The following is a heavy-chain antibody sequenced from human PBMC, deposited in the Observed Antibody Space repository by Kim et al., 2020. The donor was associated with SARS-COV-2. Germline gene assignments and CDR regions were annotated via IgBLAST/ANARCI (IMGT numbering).Heavy chain of an antibody. D-gene: IGHD3-16*02. V-gene: IGHV2-5*02. J-gene: IGHJ4*02. CDR3: AHSATYYDYVWGSYRPSLFDY. Sequence: SGPTLVNPTQTLTLTCTFSGFSLSTSGVGVGWIRQPPGKALEWLALIYWDDDKRYSPSLKSRLTITKDTSKNQVVLTMTNMDPVDTATYYCAHSATYYDYVWGSYRPSLFDYWGQGTLVTVSS. CDR2: IYWDDDK. CDR1: GFSLSTSGVG.